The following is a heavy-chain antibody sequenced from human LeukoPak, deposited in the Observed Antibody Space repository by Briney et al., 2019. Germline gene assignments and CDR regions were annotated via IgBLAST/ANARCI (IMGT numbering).Heavy chain of an antibody. V-gene: IGHV3-7*03. J-gene: IGHJ4*02. D-gene: IGHD3-9*01. CDR2: IKQDGSEK. Sequence: GGSLRLSCAASGFTFSSYWLNWVRQAPGKGLEGVAHIKQDGSEKYYVDSVKGRFTISRDNAKSSLYLQMNSLRAEDTAVYYCAKDPKLRYFDWLGGDFDYWGQGTLVTVSS. CDR3: AKDPKLRYFDWLGGDFDY. CDR1: GFTFSSYW.